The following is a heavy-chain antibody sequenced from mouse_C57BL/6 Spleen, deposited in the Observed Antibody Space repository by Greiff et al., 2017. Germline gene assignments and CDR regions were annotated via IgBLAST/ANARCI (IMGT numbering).Heavy chain of an antibody. V-gene: IGHV3-6*01. CDR1: GYSITSGYY. CDR2: ISYDGSN. Sequence: VQLVESGPGLVKPSQSLSLTCSVTGYSITSGYYWHWIRQFPGNKLEWMGYISYDGSNNYNPSLKNRISITRDTSKNQFFLKLNSVTTEDTATYYCARDQTFDYWGQGTTLTVSS. CDR3: ARDQTFDY. J-gene: IGHJ2*01.